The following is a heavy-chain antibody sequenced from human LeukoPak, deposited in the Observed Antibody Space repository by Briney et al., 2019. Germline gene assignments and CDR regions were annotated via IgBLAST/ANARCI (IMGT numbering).Heavy chain of an antibody. CDR1: GGSISSGGYY. J-gene: IGHJ6*03. CDR3: ARVAYYDFWSGGLYYYYYMDV. V-gene: IGHV4-31*03. D-gene: IGHD3-3*01. Sequence: SQTLSLTCTVSGGSISSGGYYWSWIRQHPGKGLEWIGYIYYSGSTYYNPSLKSRVTISVDTSKNQFSLKLSSVTAADTAVYYCARVAYYDFWSGGLYYYYYMDVWGKGTTVTVSS. CDR2: IYYSGST.